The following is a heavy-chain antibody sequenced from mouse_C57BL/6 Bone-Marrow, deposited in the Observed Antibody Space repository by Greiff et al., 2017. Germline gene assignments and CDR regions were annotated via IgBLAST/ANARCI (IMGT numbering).Heavy chain of an antibody. CDR1: GYSFTGYY. CDR2: INPSTGGT. J-gene: IGHJ4*01. CDR3: ARDYYGSSWNYAMDY. V-gene: IGHV1-42*01. D-gene: IGHD1-1*01. Sequence: VQLQQSGPELVKPGASVKISCKDSGYSFTGYYMNWVKQSPEKSLEWIGEINPSTGGTTYNQKFKAKATLTVDKSSSTAYMQLKSLTSEDSAVYYCARDYYGSSWNYAMDYWGQGTSVTVSS.